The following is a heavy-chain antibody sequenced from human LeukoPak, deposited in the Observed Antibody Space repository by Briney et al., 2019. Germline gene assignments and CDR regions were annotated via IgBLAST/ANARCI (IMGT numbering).Heavy chain of an antibody. J-gene: IGHJ4*02. D-gene: IGHD2-15*01. V-gene: IGHV4-39*07. CDR3: ASLRGSSGRGALYY. Sequence: SETLSLTCSVSGDSISSSSYYWAWIRQPPGKGLEWIGSIYYSGSTYYNPSLKSRVTISVDTSKNQFSLKLSSVTAADTAVYYCASLRGSSGRGALYYWGQGTLVTVSS. CDR2: IYYSGST. CDR1: GDSISSSSYY.